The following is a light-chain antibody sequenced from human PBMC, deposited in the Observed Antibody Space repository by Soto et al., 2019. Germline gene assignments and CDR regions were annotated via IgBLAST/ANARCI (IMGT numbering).Light chain of an antibody. J-gene: IGLJ3*02. CDR3: QSYDSSLSGYV. CDR1: SSNIGAGYE. Sequence: QSVLTQPPSVSGAPGQRVTISCTGSSSNIGAGYEVHWYQQLPGTAPKLLIYANTNRPSGVPDRFSGSKSGTSASLAITGLQAEDEADYYCQSYDSSLSGYVFGGGTKLTVL. CDR2: ANT. V-gene: IGLV1-40*01.